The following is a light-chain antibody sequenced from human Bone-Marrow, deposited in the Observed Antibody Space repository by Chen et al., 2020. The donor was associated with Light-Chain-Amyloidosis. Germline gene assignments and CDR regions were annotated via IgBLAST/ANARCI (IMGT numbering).Light chain of an antibody. CDR3: GSDARSNSPV. Sequence: QSALTQPASVSGSPGHSITISCTGTSSDIGGYNLVSWYQQHPGNAPQLFIYEVTQRPSGVSGRFSGSKSGNTASLTICGLRADDEAYYFCGSDARSNSPVFGGGTKLTVL. CDR2: EVT. CDR1: SSDIGGYNL. V-gene: IGLV2-14*02. J-gene: IGLJ3*02.